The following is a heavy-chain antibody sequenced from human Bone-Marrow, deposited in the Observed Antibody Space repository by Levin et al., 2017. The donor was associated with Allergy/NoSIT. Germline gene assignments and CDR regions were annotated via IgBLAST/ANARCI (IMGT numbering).Heavy chain of an antibody. Sequence: SETLSLTCTVSGGSIRSYYWSWIRQPAGKGLEWIGRILPSGTTSYNPSLKSRVTMSVDTSKNHFSLNLNSVTAADTAVYYCARIGIYRYFDYWGQGTLVTVSS. CDR3: ARIGIYRYFDY. CDR2: ILPSGTT. J-gene: IGHJ4*02. CDR1: GGSIRSYY. V-gene: IGHV4-4*07. D-gene: IGHD1-14*01.